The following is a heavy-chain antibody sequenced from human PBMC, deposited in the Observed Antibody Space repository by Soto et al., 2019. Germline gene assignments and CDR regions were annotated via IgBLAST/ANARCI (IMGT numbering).Heavy chain of an antibody. Sequence: SETLSLTCTVSGGSISSYYWSWIRQPPGKGLEWIGYIYYSGSTNYNPSLKSRVTISVDTSKNQFSLKLSSVTAADTAVYYCAGQSRKYYYDSSGYYPWGQGTLVTVSS. CDR1: GGSISSYY. CDR2: IYYSGST. J-gene: IGHJ5*02. D-gene: IGHD3-22*01. CDR3: AGQSRKYYYDSSGYYP. V-gene: IGHV4-59*01.